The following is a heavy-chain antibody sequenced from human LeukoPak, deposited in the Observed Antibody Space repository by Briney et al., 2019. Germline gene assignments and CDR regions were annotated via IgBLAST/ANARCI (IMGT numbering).Heavy chain of an antibody. J-gene: IGHJ3*02. CDR1: GFTFSSYA. V-gene: IGHV3-7*01. CDR3: ARTNYGRAFDI. D-gene: IGHD4-17*01. CDR2: IKQDGSEK. Sequence: GGSLRLSCAASGFTFSSYAVSWVRQAPGKGLEWVANIKQDGSEKYYVDSVKGRFTISRDNAKNSLYLQMNSLRAEDTAVYYCARTNYGRAFDIWGQGTIVTVSS.